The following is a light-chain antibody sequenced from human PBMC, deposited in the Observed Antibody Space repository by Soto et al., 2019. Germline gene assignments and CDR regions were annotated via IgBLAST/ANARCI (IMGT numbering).Light chain of an antibody. CDR3: QQYNNWPIT. CDR1: QSVSSN. J-gene: IGKJ5*01. V-gene: IGKV3-15*01. CDR2: GAS. Sequence: EIVLTQSTGTMSLSPVERGALCCRASQSVSSNYVAWYQQKPGQAPRLLISGASTRATGIPARFSGSGSGTEFTLTISSLQSEDFAVYYCQQYNNWPITLGQGTRLEI.